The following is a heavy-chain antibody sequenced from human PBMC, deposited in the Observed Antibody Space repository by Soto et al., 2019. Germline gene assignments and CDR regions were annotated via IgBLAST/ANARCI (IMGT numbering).Heavy chain of an antibody. D-gene: IGHD6-13*01. CDR2: ISAYNGNT. Sequence: ASVKVSCKASGYTFTSYGISWVRQAPGQGLEWMGWISAYNGNTNYAQKLQGRVTMTTDTSTSTAYMELRSLRSDDTAVYYCARIAAAGNGYYYYYGMDVWGQGTTVTVSS. CDR1: GYTFTSYG. V-gene: IGHV1-18*01. CDR3: ARIAAAGNGYYYYYGMDV. J-gene: IGHJ6*02.